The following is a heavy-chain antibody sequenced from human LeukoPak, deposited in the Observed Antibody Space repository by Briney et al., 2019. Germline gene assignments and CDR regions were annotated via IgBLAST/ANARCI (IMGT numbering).Heavy chain of an antibody. J-gene: IGHJ4*02. CDR1: GFTFGSYG. Sequence: GVSLRLSCAASGFTFGSYGMHWVRQAPGKGLEWVAVIWYDGSNKYYADSVKGRFTISRDNSKNTLYLQMSSLRAEDTAVYYCARDVTGNFDYWGQGTLVTVSS. D-gene: IGHD1-14*01. CDR3: ARDVTGNFDY. V-gene: IGHV3-33*01. CDR2: IWYDGSNK.